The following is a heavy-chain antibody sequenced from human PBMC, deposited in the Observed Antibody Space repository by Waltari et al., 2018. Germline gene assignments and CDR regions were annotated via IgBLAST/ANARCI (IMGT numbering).Heavy chain of an antibody. CDR2: IGSSGNT. D-gene: IGHD2-2*01. J-gene: IGHJ4*02. Sequence: EVQLFESGGGLAKPGGSLRRSCAASGCTFATFARSWVRQAPGKGLEWVSTIGSSGNTYYADSVKGRFTISRDNSGNTLFLQMNSLRAGDTAVYFCAKGSCSTTSCSYYSFGQPTDYWGQGTPVAVSS. CDR1: GCTFATFA. V-gene: IGHV3-23*01. CDR3: AKGSCSTTSCSYYSFGQPTDY.